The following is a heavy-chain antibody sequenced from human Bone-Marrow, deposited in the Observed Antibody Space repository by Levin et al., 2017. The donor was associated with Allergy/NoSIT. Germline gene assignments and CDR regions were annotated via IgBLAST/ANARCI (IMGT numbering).Heavy chain of an antibody. CDR3: AKFFLFQWQSVSNTKTWFGP. CDR2: ISGTADRT. J-gene: IGHJ5*02. Sequence: QPGGSLRLFCAASGFTFINYAMSWVRQAPGKGLEWVSAISGTADRTYYADSVKGRFTISRDNSKEMVYLQMNSLRAEDTALYYCAKFFLFQWQSVSNTKTWFGPWGQGTLVTVSS. CDR1: GFTFINYA. V-gene: IGHV3-23*01. D-gene: IGHD6-19*01.